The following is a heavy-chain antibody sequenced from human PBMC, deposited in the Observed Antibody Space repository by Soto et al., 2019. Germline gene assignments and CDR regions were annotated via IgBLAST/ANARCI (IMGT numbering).Heavy chain of an antibody. CDR1: GGTFSSYA. J-gene: IGHJ4*02. CDR3: ARAKYSGYGGPFDY. CDR2: IIPIFGTA. V-gene: IGHV1-69*13. Sequence: ASVKVSCKASGGTFSSYAISWVRQAPGQGLEWMGGIIPIFGTANYAQKFQGRVTITADESTSTAYMELSSLRSEDTAVYYCARAKYSGYGGPFDYWGQGTLVTVSS. D-gene: IGHD5-12*01.